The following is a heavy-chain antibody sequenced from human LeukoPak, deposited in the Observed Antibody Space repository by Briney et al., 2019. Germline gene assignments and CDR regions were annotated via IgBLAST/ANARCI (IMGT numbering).Heavy chain of an antibody. D-gene: IGHD1-14*01. Sequence: SETLSLTCAVYGGSFSGYYWSWIRQPPGKGLEWIGEINHSGSTNYNPSLKSRVTISVDTSKNQFSLKLSPVTAADTAVYYCARIPGTKHRPRDYYYGMDVWGQGTTVTVSS. CDR2: INHSGST. J-gene: IGHJ6*02. V-gene: IGHV4-34*01. CDR3: ARIPGTKHRPRDYYYGMDV. CDR1: GGSFSGYY.